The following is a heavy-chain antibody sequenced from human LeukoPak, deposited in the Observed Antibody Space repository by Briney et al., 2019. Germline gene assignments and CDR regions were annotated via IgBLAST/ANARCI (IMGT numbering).Heavy chain of an antibody. CDR2: IYYSGST. J-gene: IGHJ5*02. V-gene: IGHV4-31*03. D-gene: IGHD3-10*01. Sequence: SETLSLACTVSGGSISSGGYYWSWIRQHPGKGLEWIGYIYYSGSTYYNPSLKSRVTISVDTSKNQFSLKLSSVTAADTAVYYCARRLSTMVRGVIIPNWFDPWGQGTLVTVSS. CDR1: GGSISSGGYY. CDR3: ARRLSTMVRGVIIPNWFDP.